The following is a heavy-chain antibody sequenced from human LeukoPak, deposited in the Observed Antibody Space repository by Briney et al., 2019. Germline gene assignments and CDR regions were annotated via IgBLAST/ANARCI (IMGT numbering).Heavy chain of an antibody. CDR2: ISTSGSTI. CDR1: GFTFGDYY. D-gene: IGHD3-3*01. J-gene: IGHJ5*02. CDR3: ARDPHTTWSVGLSYNWFDP. Sequence: PGGSLRLSCAASGFTFGDYYMTWIRQAPGKGLEWVSYISTSGSTIYYADSVKGRFTISRDNAKNSLYLQMNSLRAEDTAVYYCARDPHTTWSVGLSYNWFDPWGQGTLVTVSS. V-gene: IGHV3-11*01.